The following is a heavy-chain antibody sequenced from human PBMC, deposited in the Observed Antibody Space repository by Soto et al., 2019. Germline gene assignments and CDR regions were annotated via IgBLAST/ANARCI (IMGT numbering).Heavy chain of an antibody. CDR1: GFTFSSYA. D-gene: IGHD2-8*01. Sequence: GGSLRLSCAASGFTFSSYAMSWVRQAPGKGLEWVSAISGSGGSTYYADSVKGRFTISRDNSKNTLYLQMNSLRAEDTAVYYCAKVGRGGVYAIRPSALYWYFDLWGRGTLVTVSS. V-gene: IGHV3-23*01. CDR3: AKVGRGGVYAIRPSALYWYFDL. J-gene: IGHJ2*01. CDR2: ISGSGGST.